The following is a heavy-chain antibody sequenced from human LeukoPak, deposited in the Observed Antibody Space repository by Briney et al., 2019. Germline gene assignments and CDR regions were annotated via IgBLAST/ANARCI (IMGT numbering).Heavy chain of an antibody. V-gene: IGHV1-46*01. CDR1: GYTFTSYY. J-gene: IGHJ4*02. D-gene: IGHD1-26*01. CDR3: ARAEVGATHLDY. CDR2: INTSGAST. Sequence: GASVKVSCKASGYTFTSYYMHWVRQAPGQGVEWMGIINTSGASTSYAQKFHGRVTMTRDTSTSTVYMELSSLRSEDTAVYYCARAEVGATHLDYWGQGTLVTVSS.